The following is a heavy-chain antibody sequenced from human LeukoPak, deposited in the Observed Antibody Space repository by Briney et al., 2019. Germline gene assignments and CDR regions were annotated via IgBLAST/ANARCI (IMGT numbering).Heavy chain of an antibody. Sequence: KPSETLSLTCAVSGGSVSSGGHSWSWIRQPPGKGLEWIGYIYHSGSTYYNPSVKSRVTISVDMSKNQFSLKLSYVTAADTAVYYCARLGYCSGGSCYYYYYMDVWGKGTTVTVSS. CDR2: IYHSGST. CDR1: GGSVSSGGHS. J-gene: IGHJ6*03. V-gene: IGHV4-30-2*05. D-gene: IGHD2-15*01. CDR3: ARLGYCSGGSCYYYYYMDV.